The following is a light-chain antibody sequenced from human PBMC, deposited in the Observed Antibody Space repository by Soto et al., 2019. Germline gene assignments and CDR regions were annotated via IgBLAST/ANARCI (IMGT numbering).Light chain of an antibody. V-gene: IGKV3-20*01. Sequence: EIVLTQSPATLSVSPGDRVTLSCRASQSVDINLAWYQQRPGQAPRLLVYGASRRATGIPDRFSGSGSVADFTLTISRLEPEDFAVYYCQQYGNSPITFGQGTRLEIK. J-gene: IGKJ5*01. CDR2: GAS. CDR3: QQYGNSPIT. CDR1: QSVDIN.